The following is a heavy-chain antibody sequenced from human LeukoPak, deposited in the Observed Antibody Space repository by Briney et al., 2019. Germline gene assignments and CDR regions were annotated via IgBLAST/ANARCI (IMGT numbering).Heavy chain of an antibody. CDR1: GGTFSSYA. V-gene: IGHV1-69*13. CDR3: ASSAGAGFDP. J-gene: IGHJ5*02. Sequence: GASVTVSCKASGGTFSSYAISWVRQAPGQGLEWMGGIIPIFGTANYAQKFQGRVTITADESTSTAYMELSSLRSEDTAVYYCASSAGAGFDPWGQGTLVTVSS. D-gene: IGHD6-19*01. CDR2: IIPIFGTA.